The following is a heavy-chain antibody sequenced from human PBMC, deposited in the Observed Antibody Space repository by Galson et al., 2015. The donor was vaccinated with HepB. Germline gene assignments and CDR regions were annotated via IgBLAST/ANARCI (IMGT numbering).Heavy chain of an antibody. CDR2: IGWDDDK. V-gene: IGHV2-70*04. CDR1: GFSLSTSGMR. J-gene: IGHJ4*02. CDR3: ARIKPYSATWYDY. Sequence: PALVKPTQTLTLTCTFSGFSLSTSGMRVSWIRQPPGKALEWLARIGWDDDKFYSTSLKTRLTISKDTSKNQVVLTMTNMDPVDTATYYCARIKPYSATWYDYWGQGTLVTVSS. D-gene: IGHD1-26*01.